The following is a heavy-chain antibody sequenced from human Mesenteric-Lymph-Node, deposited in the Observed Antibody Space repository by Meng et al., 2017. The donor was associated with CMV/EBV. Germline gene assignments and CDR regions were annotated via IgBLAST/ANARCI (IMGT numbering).Heavy chain of an antibody. J-gene: IGHJ6*02. V-gene: IGHV3-30*04. CDR3: ARDYTLAQVAGMDV. Sequence: GGSLRLSCAASGFTFSSYAMHWVRQAPGKGLEWVAVISYDGSNKYYADSVKGRFTISRDNSKNTLYLQMNSLRAEDTAVYYCARDYTLAQVAGMDVWGQGTTVTVSS. CDR2: ISYDGSNK. D-gene: IGHD3-16*01. CDR1: GFTFSSYA.